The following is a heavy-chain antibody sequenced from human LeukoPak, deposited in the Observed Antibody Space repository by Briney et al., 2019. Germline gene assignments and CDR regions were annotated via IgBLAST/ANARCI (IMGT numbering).Heavy chain of an antibody. CDR1: GFTFSNYA. D-gene: IGHD2-2*01. V-gene: IGHV3-23*01. Sequence: GGSLRLSCEASGFTFSNYAMRWVRQAPGKGLEWVSTITSSDDSTYYADSVKGRFTISRDNSKKTLYLQMNRLRAEDTAVYYCVPLGYCSSTTCDDTDYWGQGTLVTVSS. CDR2: ITSSDDST. CDR3: VPLGYCSSTTCDDTDY. J-gene: IGHJ4*02.